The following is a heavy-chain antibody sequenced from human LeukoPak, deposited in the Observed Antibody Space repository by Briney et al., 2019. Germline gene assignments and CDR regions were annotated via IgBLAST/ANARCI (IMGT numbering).Heavy chain of an antibody. Sequence: GGSLRLSCAASGFTFSSYAMSWVRQAPGKGLEWVSAIRGSGDRTHYADSVKGRFTISRDNSKNTLYLQMNSLRAEDTAVYYCARGAHKRDDYGGFFDYWGQGTLVTVSS. D-gene: IGHD4-23*01. J-gene: IGHJ4*02. V-gene: IGHV3-23*01. CDR2: IRGSGDRT. CDR3: ARGAHKRDDYGGFFDY. CDR1: GFTFSSYA.